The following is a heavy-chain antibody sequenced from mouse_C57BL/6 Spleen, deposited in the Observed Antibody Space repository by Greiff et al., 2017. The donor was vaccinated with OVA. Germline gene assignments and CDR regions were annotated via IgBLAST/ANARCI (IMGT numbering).Heavy chain of an antibody. CDR1: GYTFTSYW. Sequence: EVQGVESGTVLARPGASVKMSCKTSGYTFTSYWMHWVKQRPGQGLEWIGAIYPGNSDTSYNQKFKGKAKLTAVTSASTAYMELSSLTNEDSAVYYCTRGSLHFIYYYAMDYWGQGTSVTVSS. V-gene: IGHV1-5*01. CDR2: IYPGNSDT. J-gene: IGHJ4*01. CDR3: TRGSLHFIYYYAMDY. D-gene: IGHD1-2*01.